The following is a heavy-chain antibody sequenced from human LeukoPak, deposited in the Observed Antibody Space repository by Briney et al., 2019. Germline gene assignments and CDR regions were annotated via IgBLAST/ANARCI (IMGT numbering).Heavy chain of an antibody. Sequence: PSETLSLTCTVSGGSISSYYWSWIRQPPGKGLEWIGYIYYSGSTNYNPSPKSRVTISVDTSKNQFSLKLSSVAAADTAVYYCAREPPVVREYFDYWGQGTLVTVSS. CDR2: IYYSGST. CDR1: GGSISSYY. J-gene: IGHJ4*02. V-gene: IGHV4-59*08. D-gene: IGHD1-14*01. CDR3: AREPPVVREYFDY.